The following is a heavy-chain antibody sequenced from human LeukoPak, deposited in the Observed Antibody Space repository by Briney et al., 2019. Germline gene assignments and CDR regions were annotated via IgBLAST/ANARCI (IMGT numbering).Heavy chain of an antibody. Sequence: ASVKVSCKASGYTFTGYYMHWVRQAPGQGLEWMGWINPNSGGTNYAQKFQGRVTMTRDTSISTAYMELSRLRSDDTAVYYCARGKEGSSWPYYYYYYYMDVWGKGTTVTVSS. CDR3: ARGKEGSSWPYYYYYYYMDV. CDR2: INPNSGGT. J-gene: IGHJ6*03. D-gene: IGHD6-13*01. V-gene: IGHV1-2*02. CDR1: GYTFTGYY.